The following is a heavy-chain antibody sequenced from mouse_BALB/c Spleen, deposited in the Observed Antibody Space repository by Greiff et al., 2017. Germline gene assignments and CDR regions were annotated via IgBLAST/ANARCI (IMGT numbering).Heavy chain of an antibody. D-gene: IGHD1-1*01. V-gene: IGHV1S56*01. CDR2: IYPGNVNT. CDR1: GYTFTSYY. Sequence: VQLQQSGPELVKPGASVRISCKASGYTFTSYYIHWVKQRPGQGLEWIGWIYPGNVNTKYNEKFKGKATLTADKSSSTAYMQLSSLTSEDSAVYFCAREDYYGTPAWFAYWGQGTLVTVSA. CDR3: AREDYYGTPAWFAY. J-gene: IGHJ3*01.